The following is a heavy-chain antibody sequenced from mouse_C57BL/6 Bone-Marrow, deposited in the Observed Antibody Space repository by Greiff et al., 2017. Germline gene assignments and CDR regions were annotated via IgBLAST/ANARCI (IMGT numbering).Heavy chain of an antibody. Sequence: VQLQQSGPELVKPGASVKISCKASGYAFSSSWMNWVKQRPGKGLEWIGRIYPGDGDTTYHGKFKGKATLTADKSSSTAYMQRSSLTSEDSAVYFCARWLLLDYWGQGTTLTVSS. D-gene: IGHD2-3*01. CDR3: ARWLLLDY. J-gene: IGHJ2*01. V-gene: IGHV1-82*01. CDR1: GYAFSSSW. CDR2: IYPGDGDT.